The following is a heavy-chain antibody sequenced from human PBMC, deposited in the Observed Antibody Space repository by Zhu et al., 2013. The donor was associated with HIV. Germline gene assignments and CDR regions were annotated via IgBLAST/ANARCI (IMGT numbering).Heavy chain of an antibody. V-gene: IGHV1-2*02. J-gene: IGHJ4*02. CDR2: INPKSGGT. D-gene: IGHD2-15*01. CDR1: EYTFTGYY. CDR3: AKDEFGCSGGKCYSGIPYYFGN. Sequence: QVQLMQSGAEVKKPGASVKVSCKASEYTFTGYYLHWVRQAPGQGLEWMGWINPKSGGTDYAQNFQGRVTMTRDTSISTAYMELSRLRADDTAVYYCAKDEFGCSGGKCYSGIPYYFGNWAREPWSPSPQ.